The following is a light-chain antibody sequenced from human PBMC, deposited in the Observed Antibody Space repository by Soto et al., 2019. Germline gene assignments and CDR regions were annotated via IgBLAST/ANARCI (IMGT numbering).Light chain of an antibody. CDR2: DVT. CDR1: SSDVGGFNY. CDR3: NSYTSSSTDV. J-gene: IGLJ1*01. Sequence: QSALTQPASVSGSPGQSITISCTGTSSDVGGFNYVSWYQQHPGKAPKLMIYDVTNRPSGVSYRFSGYKSGNTASLTISGLQAEDEADYYCNSYTSSSTDVFGTGTKLTVL. V-gene: IGLV2-14*03.